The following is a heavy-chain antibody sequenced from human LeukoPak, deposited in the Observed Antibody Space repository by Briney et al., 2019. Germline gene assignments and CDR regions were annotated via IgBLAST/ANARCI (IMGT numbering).Heavy chain of an antibody. D-gene: IGHD6-19*01. V-gene: IGHV4-61*01. CDR2: IYYSGST. CDR3: ARDRLSHSSGLSDAFDI. Sequence: PSETLSLTCTVSGGSVSSGSYYWRWIRQPPGKGLEWTGYIYYSGSTNYNPSLKSRVTISVDTSKNQFSLKLSSVTAADTAVYYCARDRLSHSSGLSDAFDIWGQGTMVTVSS. CDR1: GGSVSSGSYY. J-gene: IGHJ3*02.